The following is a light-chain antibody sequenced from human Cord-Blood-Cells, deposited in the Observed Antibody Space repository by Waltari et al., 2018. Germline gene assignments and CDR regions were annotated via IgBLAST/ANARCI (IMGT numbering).Light chain of an antibody. CDR2: KDS. CDR3: QSADSSGTYPV. V-gene: IGLV3-25*03. J-gene: IGLJ3*02. Sequence: YELTQPPSVSVSPGQTARITCSGDALPKQYAYWYQQKPGQAPVLVIYKDSERPSGIPERFSGSSSGTTVTLTISGVQAEDEADYYCQSADSSGTYPVFGGGTKLTVL. CDR1: ALPKQY.